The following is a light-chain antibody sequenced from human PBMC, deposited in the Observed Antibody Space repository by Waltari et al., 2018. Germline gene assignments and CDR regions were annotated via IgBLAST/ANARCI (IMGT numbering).Light chain of an antibody. CDR2: VNSDGSQ. J-gene: IGLJ3*02. CDR1: SGHSSNV. Sequence: QLVLTQSPSASASLGASVKLTCTLSSGHSSNVIAWLQEQPGKGPRYLMKVNSDGSQRKGDEIPDRFSGSSSGAERYLTISSLQSEDEADYYCQTGGHGTWVFGGGTKLTVL. V-gene: IGLV4-69*01. CDR3: QTGGHGTWV.